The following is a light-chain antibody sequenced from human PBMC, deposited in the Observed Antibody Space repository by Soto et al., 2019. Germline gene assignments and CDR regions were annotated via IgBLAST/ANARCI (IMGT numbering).Light chain of an antibody. V-gene: IGKV1-5*03. CDR2: KAS. CDR3: QQYNSYSRGIT. J-gene: IGKJ5*01. CDR1: QSISSW. Sequence: DIQMTQSPSTLSASVGDRVTITCRASQSISSWLAWYQQKPGKAPKLLIYKASSLKSGVPSRFIGSGSGTEDTLTISSLQPDDFATYYCQQYNSYSRGITFGQWTRREIQ.